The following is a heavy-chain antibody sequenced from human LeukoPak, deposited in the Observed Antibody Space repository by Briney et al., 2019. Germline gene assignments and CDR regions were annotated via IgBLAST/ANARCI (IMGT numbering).Heavy chain of an antibody. CDR1: GFTFSSYS. V-gene: IGHV3-21*01. Sequence: GALRLSCAASGFTFSSYSMNWVRQAPGKGLEWVSSISSSSSYIYYADSVKGRLTISRDNAKNSLYLQMNSLRAEDTAVYYCAREDTAMAAFDYWGQGTLVTVSS. J-gene: IGHJ4*02. D-gene: IGHD5-18*01. CDR3: AREDTAMAAFDY. CDR2: ISSSSSYI.